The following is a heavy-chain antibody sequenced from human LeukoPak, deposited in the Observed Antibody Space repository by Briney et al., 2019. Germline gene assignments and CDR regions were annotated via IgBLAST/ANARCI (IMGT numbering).Heavy chain of an antibody. CDR2: IKQDGSEK. J-gene: IGHJ4*02. Sequence: GGSLRLSCTASGFTLTNLAMTWVRQAPGKGLEWVANIKQDGSEKRYVDPVKGRFTISRDNAKNSLYLQMNSLRAEDTAVYYCARAPATNEWRCMDYWGQGTLVTVSS. V-gene: IGHV3-7*01. D-gene: IGHD2-8*02. CDR1: GFTLTNLA. CDR3: ARAPATNEWRCMDY.